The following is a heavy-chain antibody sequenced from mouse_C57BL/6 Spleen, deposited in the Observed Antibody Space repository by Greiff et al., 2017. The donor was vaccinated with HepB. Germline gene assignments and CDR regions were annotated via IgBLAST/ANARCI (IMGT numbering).Heavy chain of an antibody. V-gene: IGHV2-3*01. CDR3: AKPEGYCYGSSSHWYFDV. CDR1: GFSLTSYG. CDR2: IWGDGST. D-gene: IGHD1-1*01. J-gene: IGHJ1*03. Sequence: QVQLKESGPGLVAPSQSLSITCTASGFSLTSYGVSWVRQPPGKGLEWLGVIWGDGSTNYHSAPISRLSISKDNYTSQVVLKLNSLQTDDTATYYCAKPEGYCYGSSSHWYFDVWGTGTTVTVSS.